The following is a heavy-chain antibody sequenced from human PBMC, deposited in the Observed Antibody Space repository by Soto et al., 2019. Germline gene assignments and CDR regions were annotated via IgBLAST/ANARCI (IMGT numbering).Heavy chain of an antibody. CDR2: ISGSGDVT. D-gene: IGHD6-19*01. Sequence: PGGSLRLSCVASGFTFTTYAMSWVRQVPGKGLQWVSSISGSGDVTYYADSVEGRFTVSRDTSKNTLFLQMNSLRADDTALYYCAKERMAVAGSPHNFDWWGQGTLVTVSS. V-gene: IGHV3-23*01. J-gene: IGHJ4*02. CDR1: GFTFTTYA. CDR3: AKERMAVAGSPHNFDW.